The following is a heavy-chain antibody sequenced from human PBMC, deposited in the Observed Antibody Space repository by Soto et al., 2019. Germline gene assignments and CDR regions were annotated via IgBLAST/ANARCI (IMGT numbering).Heavy chain of an antibody. J-gene: IGHJ6*02. CDR2: IYHSGST. CDR1: GGSISSTNW. CDR3: ARVIGGGSGWYGEHYYGMDV. Sequence: TSETLSLTCAVSGGSISSTNWWSWVRQPPGKGLEWIGEIYHSGSTNYNPSLKSRVTISLDKSKNQFSLKLSSVTAADTAEYYCARVIGGGSGWYGEHYYGMDVWGQGTTVTVSS. D-gene: IGHD6-19*01. V-gene: IGHV4-4*02.